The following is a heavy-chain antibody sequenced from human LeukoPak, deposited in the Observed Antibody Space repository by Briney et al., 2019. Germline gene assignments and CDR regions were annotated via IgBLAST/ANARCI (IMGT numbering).Heavy chain of an antibody. V-gene: IGHV1-3*01. D-gene: IGHD3-10*01. CDR2: INAGNGST. Sequence: GASVKVSCKASGYTFISYAMHWVRQAPGQRLEWMGWINAGNGSTKYSQKFQGRVTITRDTSASTAHMELSSLRSEDTAVYYCARDRLLWFGELFYQFDYWGQGTLVTVSS. J-gene: IGHJ4*02. CDR3: ARDRLLWFGELFYQFDY. CDR1: GYTFISYA.